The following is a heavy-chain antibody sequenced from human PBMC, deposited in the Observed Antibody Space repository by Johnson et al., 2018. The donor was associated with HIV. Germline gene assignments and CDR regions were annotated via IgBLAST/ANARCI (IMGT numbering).Heavy chain of an antibody. D-gene: IGHD3-10*01. J-gene: IGHJ3*02. CDR2: IYSGGST. V-gene: IGHV3-53*01. CDR3: TTDPGSGSYYNVDAFDI. Sequence: VQLVESWGGLIQPGGSLRLSCAASGFTVSSNYMSWVRQAPGKGLEWVSVIYSGGSTYYADSVKGRFTISRDNAKNSLSLQMNSLKTEDTAVYYCTTDPGSGSYYNVDAFDIWGQGTMVTVSS. CDR1: GFTVSSNY.